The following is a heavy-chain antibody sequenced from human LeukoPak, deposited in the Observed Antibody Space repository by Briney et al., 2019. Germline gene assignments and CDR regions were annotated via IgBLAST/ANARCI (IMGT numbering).Heavy chain of an antibody. CDR2: INHSGST. CDR1: GGSLSGYY. J-gene: IGHJ4*02. Sequence: PSETLSLTCAVYGGSLSGYYWSWIRQPPGKGLEWIGEINHSGSTNYNPSLKSRVTISVDTSKNQFSLKLSSVTAADTAVYYCARGRRRIAVAGTGKTFDYWGQGTLVTVSS. D-gene: IGHD6-19*01. V-gene: IGHV4-34*01. CDR3: ARGRRRIAVAGTGKTFDY.